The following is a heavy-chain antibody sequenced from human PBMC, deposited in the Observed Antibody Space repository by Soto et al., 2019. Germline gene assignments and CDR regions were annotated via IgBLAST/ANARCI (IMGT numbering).Heavy chain of an antibody. CDR3: ARKGYGGKQGLCLGYYCYGMDA. CDR2: IIPIFGTA. J-gene: IGHJ6*02. D-gene: IGHD4-17*01. CDR1: GGTFSSYA. Sequence: QVQLVQSGAEVKKPGSSVKVSCKASGGTFSSYAISWVRQAPGQGLEWMGGIIPIFGTANYAQKFQGRVTMTADKTTGTAYMELSSLRSEDTAVDYSARKGYGGKQGLCLGYYCYGMDAWGQGTLVTVSS. V-gene: IGHV1-69*06.